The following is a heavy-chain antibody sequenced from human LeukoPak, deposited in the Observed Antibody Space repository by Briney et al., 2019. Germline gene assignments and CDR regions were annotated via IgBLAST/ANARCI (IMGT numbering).Heavy chain of an antibody. Sequence: GGSLRLSCAASGFTFSRYAMHWVRQAPGKGLEWVAVISSDGNRTYYADSVKGRFTISRDNSKNTLYLQMNSLRAEDTAVYYCAKDPWALRYFDWLLPLDIWGQGTVVTVSS. J-gene: IGHJ3*02. V-gene: IGHV3-30-3*01. CDR2: ISSDGNRT. D-gene: IGHD3-9*01. CDR1: GFTFSRYA. CDR3: AKDPWALRYFDWLLPLDI.